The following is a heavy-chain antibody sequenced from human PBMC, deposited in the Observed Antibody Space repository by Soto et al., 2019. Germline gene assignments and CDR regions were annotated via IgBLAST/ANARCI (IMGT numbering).Heavy chain of an antibody. CDR1: GYSISSGYY. V-gene: IGHV4-38-2*02. CDR2: ISRSGTT. J-gene: IGHJ5*01. CDR3: ARDDPTGRGACSCLDP. D-gene: IGHD2-21*01. Sequence: ASETLPLTCAVSGYSISSGYYWCCIRQPPGKGVEGIGTISRSGTTYHNPSLKSRVTVSLDTSKNQFYLKLSSVTAADTAVYYCARDDPTGRGACSCLDPWGQGTLFTLSS.